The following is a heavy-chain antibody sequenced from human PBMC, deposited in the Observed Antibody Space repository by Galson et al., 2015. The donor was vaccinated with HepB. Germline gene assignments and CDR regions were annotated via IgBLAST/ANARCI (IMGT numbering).Heavy chain of an antibody. CDR1: GFTFSSYA. D-gene: IGHD5-24*01. CDR2: ISGSGGST. J-gene: IGHJ4*02. CDR3: AKALAPATMDHMGGFFDY. V-gene: IGHV3-23*01. Sequence: SLRLSCAASGFTFSSYAMSWVRQAPGKGLEWVSAISGSGGSTYYADSVKGRFTISRDNSKNTLYLQMNSPRAEDTAVYYCAKALAPATMDHMGGFFDYWGQGTLVTVSS.